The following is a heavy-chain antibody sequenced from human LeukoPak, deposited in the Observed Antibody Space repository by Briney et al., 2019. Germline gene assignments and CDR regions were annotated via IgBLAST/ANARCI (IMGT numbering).Heavy chain of an antibody. CDR3: ARGASVVAGSDDAFDI. D-gene: IGHD6-19*01. V-gene: IGHV3-21*01. Sequence: GGSLRHSCAASGFTFSRNSMNWVRQAPGKGLEWVSSISTSSSYIYYADSVKGRFDNAKNSLYLQMNSLRVDDTAVYYCARGASVVAGSDDAFDIWGQGTMVTVSS. CDR1: GFTFSRNS. J-gene: IGHJ3*02. CDR2: ISTSSSYI.